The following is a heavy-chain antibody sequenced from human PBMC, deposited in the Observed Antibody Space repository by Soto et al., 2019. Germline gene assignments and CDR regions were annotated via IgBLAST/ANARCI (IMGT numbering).Heavy chain of an antibody. D-gene: IGHD3-10*01. J-gene: IGHJ4*02. Sequence: QVQLQESGPGLVKPSQTLSLTCTVSGGSISSGGYYWSWIRQHPGKGLEWIGYIYYSGSTYYNPSRKRRVTISVYTSKNQFSLKLSSVTAADTAVYYCARGRLGRGLGELDYWGQGTLVTVSS. CDR3: ARGRLGRGLGELDY. CDR2: IYYSGST. V-gene: IGHV4-31*03. CDR1: GGSISSGGYY.